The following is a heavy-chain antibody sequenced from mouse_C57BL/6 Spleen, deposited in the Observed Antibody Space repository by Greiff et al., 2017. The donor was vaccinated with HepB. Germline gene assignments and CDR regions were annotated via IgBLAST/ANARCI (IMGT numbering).Heavy chain of an antibody. CDR2: INPSSGYT. CDR3: AKGGWDWYFDV. D-gene: IGHD3-3*01. Sequence: QVQLQQSGAELARPGASVKMSCKASGYTFTSYTMHWVTQRPGQGLEWIGYINPSSGYTKYNQKFKDKATLTADKSSSTAYMQLSSLTSEDSAVYYCAKGGWDWYFDVWGTGTTVTVSS. CDR1: GYTFTSYT. V-gene: IGHV1-4*01. J-gene: IGHJ1*03.